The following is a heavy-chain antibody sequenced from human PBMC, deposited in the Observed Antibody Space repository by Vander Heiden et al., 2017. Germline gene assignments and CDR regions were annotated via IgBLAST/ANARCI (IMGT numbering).Heavy chain of an antibody. D-gene: IGHD6-19*01. V-gene: IGHV3-13*01. Sequence: EVQLVESVGGLVQPGGSLRLSCAASGYTFSSYDMDGVRQATGKGLEWVSAIGTAGDTYYPGSVKGRFTISRENAKNSLYLQMNSLRAGDTAVYYCARDRGSGWYDWGQGTLVTVSS. CDR2: IGTAGDT. CDR3: ARDRGSGWYD. CDR1: GYTFSSYD. J-gene: IGHJ4*02.